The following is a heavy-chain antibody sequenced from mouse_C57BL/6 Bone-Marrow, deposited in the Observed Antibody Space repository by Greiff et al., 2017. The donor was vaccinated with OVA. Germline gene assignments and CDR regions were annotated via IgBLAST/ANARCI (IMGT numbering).Heavy chain of an antibody. Sequence: EVQLQQSGPELVKPGASVKISCKASGYTFTDYYMNWVKQSHGKSLEWIGDINPNNGGTSYNQKFKGKATLTVDKSSSTAYLELRSLTSEDSAVYYCARDYGNPDYWGQGTTLTVSS. J-gene: IGHJ2*01. CDR1: GYTFTDYY. V-gene: IGHV1-26*01. CDR3: ARDYGNPDY. CDR2: INPNNGGT. D-gene: IGHD2-1*01.